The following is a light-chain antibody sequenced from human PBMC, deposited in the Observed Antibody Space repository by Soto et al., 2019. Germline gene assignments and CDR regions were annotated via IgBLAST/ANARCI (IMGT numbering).Light chain of an antibody. CDR2: AAS. V-gene: IGKV1-27*01. Sequence: DIQMTQSPSSLSASVGDRVTITCRASQGIIDYLAWYQQKPGKAPKLLIYAASTLQSGVQSRFSGSGAGTDFTLTISSLQPEDVATYYCQKYNSAPRTFGQGTKVEIK. CDR3: QKYNSAPRT. CDR1: QGIIDY. J-gene: IGKJ1*01.